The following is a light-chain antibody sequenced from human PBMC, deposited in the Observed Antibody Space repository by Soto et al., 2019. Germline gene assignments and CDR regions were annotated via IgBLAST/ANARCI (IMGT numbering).Light chain of an antibody. V-gene: IGKV1-5*03. Sequence: QSPSALSASVGDRVTITCRASQTISSWLAWYQQKPGEAPRLLIYQASSLETEVPSRFSGSGSGTEFTLTISSLQPGDFATYYCQQYNSYSLTFGQGTKV. CDR2: QAS. J-gene: IGKJ1*01. CDR1: QTISSW. CDR3: QQYNSYSLT.